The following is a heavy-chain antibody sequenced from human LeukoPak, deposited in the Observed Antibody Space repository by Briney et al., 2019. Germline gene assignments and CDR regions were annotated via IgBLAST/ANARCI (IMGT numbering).Heavy chain of an antibody. J-gene: IGHJ4*02. Sequence: PGGSLRLSCAASGFTFSDYYMSWIRQAPGKGLEWVSYISSSGSTIYYADSVKGRFTISRDNAKNSLYLQMNSLRVEDTASYYCAKDSRRHYTSGPNPDSLHWGQGALVTVSS. CDR2: ISSSGSTI. CDR3: AKDSRRHYTSGPNPDSLH. V-gene: IGHV3-11*01. D-gene: IGHD6-19*01. CDR1: GFTFSDYY.